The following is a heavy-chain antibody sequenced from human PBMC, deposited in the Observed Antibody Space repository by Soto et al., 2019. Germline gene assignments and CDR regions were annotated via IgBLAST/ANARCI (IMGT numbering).Heavy chain of an antibody. CDR2: IYYSGST. J-gene: IGHJ6*02. CDR3: ARDKTGWADV. V-gene: IGHV4-61*01. D-gene: IGHD6-19*01. CDR1: GGSVSSGSYY. Sequence: PSETLSLTCTVSGGSVSSGSYYWSWIRQPPGKGLEWIGYIYYSGSTNYNPSLKSRVTISVDTSKNQFSLKLSSVTAADTAVYYCARDKTGWADVWGQGTTVTVSS.